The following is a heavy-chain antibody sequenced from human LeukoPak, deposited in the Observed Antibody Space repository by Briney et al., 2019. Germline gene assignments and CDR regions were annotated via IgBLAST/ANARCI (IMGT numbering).Heavy chain of an antibody. CDR1: GGSFSGYY. Sequence: SETLSLTCAVYGGSFSGYYWSWIRQPPGKGLEWIGEIKHSGSTNYNPSLKSRVTISVDTSKNQFSLKLSAVTAADTAVYYCARGGILVVMLEFDYWGQGTLVTVSS. J-gene: IGHJ4*02. V-gene: IGHV4-34*01. CDR2: IKHSGST. D-gene: IGHD2-21*01. CDR3: ARGGILVVMLEFDY.